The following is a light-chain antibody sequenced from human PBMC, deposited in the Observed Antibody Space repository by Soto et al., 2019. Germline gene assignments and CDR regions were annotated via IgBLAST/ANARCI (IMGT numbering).Light chain of an antibody. CDR2: GAS. CDR3: QQYNNWPPVT. CDR1: QSVSNN. J-gene: IGKJ2*01. Sequence: EIVMTQSPATLSVSPGERATLSCRASQSVSNNLAWYQQKPGQTPRLLIYGASTRATGIPVRFSGSGSGTEFTLTISSLQSADFEVYYCQQYNNWPPVTFGQGTKLEIK. V-gene: IGKV3-15*01.